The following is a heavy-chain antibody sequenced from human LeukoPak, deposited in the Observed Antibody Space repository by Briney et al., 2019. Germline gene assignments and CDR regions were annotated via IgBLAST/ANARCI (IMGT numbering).Heavy chain of an antibody. CDR2: MNQDGSEK. V-gene: IGHV3-7*01. Sequence: RPGVSLRLSCAASGFTFSDSWMSWVRQAPGKGLEWVANMNQDGSEKDYVDSAKGRFTISRDNARNSLYLQMSSLRAEDTAVYYCATYTHWVAGDVWGQGTTVTVSS. D-gene: IGHD3-16*01. CDR3: ATYTHWVAGDV. CDR1: GFTFSDSW. J-gene: IGHJ6*02.